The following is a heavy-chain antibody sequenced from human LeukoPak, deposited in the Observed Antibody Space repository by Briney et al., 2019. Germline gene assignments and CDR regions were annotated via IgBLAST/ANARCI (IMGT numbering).Heavy chain of an antibody. CDR1: GFTFRSYW. Sequence: GGSLRLSCAASGFTFRSYWMHWVRQAPGKGLEWVSRVIRDGSFTNYADSVKGRFTISRDNAKNTLYLQMSSLRAEDTAVYYCARDWGSTGYDLYDSWGQGTLVTVSS. J-gene: IGHJ4*02. D-gene: IGHD5-12*01. V-gene: IGHV3-74*01. CDR3: ARDWGSTGYDLYDS. CDR2: VIRDGSFT.